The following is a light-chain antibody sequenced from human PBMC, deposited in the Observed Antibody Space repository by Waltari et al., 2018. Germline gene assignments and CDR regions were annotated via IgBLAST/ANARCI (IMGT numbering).Light chain of an antibody. CDR1: SSDVGGYNY. CDR2: DVT. J-gene: IGLJ1*01. Sequence: VSGSPGQSVTISCTGTSSDVGGYNYVSWYQQHPGKAPKLIIYDVTKRPSGVPDRLSGSKSGNTASLTISGLQAEDEADYYCCSYAARYTFVFGTGTKVTVL. V-gene: IGLV2-11*01. CDR3: CSYAARYTFV.